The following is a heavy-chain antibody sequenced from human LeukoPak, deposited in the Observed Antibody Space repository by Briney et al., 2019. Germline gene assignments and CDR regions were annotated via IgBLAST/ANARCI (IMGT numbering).Heavy chain of an antibody. J-gene: IGHJ4*02. CDR1: GYTFTSYG. D-gene: IGHD5-24*01. CDR2: ISAYNGNT. V-gene: IGHV1-18*01. CDR3: AREGRDGYNSEAAFDY. Sequence: ASVKVSCKASGYTFTSYGISWVRQAPGQGLEWMGWISAYNGNTNYAQKLQGRVTMTTDTSTSTAYMELRSLRSEDTAVYYCAREGRDGYNSEAAFDYWGQGTLVTVSS.